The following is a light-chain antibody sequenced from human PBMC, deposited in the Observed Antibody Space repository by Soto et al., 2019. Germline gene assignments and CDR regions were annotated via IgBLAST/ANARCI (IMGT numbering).Light chain of an antibody. CDR3: QNYYSAPWT. CDR1: QAIYHY. CDR2: AAS. Sequence: DIQMTQSPSYLSASVGDRVTITCRASQAIYHYVVWYQQKPGKAPNLLIHAASTLQSGVPSRFSGSGSGTDFTPTINSLQTEDVGHYDCQNYYSAPWTFGRGTKVEIK. V-gene: IGKV1-27*01. J-gene: IGKJ1*01.